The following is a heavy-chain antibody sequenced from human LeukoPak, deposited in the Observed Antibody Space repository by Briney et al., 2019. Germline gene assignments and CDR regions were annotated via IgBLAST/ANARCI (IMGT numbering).Heavy chain of an antibody. V-gene: IGHV3-48*04. CDR1: GFTFSSYN. CDR3: AKVLPSSGWYYFDY. Sequence: GGSLRLSCAASGFTFSSYNMNWVRQAPGKGLEWISYLSSSSSTIYSADSVKGRFTISRDNAKNSLYLQMNSLRAEDTAVYYCAKVLPSSGWYYFDYWGQGTLVTVSS. J-gene: IGHJ4*02. CDR2: LSSSSSTI. D-gene: IGHD6-19*01.